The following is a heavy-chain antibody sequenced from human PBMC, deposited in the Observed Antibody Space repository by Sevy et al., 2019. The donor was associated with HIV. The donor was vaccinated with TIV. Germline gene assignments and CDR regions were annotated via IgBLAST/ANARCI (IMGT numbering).Heavy chain of an antibody. CDR3: ARDLGAYCGGDCYFGRFDP. CDR2: IWSDGSKK. CDR1: GFTFSNYG. V-gene: IGHV3-33*01. J-gene: IGHJ5*02. Sequence: GGSLRLSCAASGFTFSNYGMHWVRQVPGKGLEWVAIIWSDGSKKLHSDSVKGRFTISRENSKNTLYLQMNSLKPEDTAVYYCARDLGAYCGGDCYFGRFDPWGQGTLVTVSS. D-gene: IGHD2-21*02.